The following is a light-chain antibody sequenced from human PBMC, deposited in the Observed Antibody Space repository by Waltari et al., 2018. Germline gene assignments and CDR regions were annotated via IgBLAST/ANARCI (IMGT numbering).Light chain of an antibody. CDR3: SSYATTRVI. J-gene: IGLJ2*01. CDR1: GSDIGGNKY. CDR2: DVT. Sequence: QSALTQPASVSGTPGQSITISCSGTGSDIGGNKYVSWYQQHPVEAPKVIISDVTSRPAGVSDVFSGSKSGNTASLTISGLQAEDEADYYCSSYATTRVIFGGGTKVTVL. V-gene: IGLV2-14*03.